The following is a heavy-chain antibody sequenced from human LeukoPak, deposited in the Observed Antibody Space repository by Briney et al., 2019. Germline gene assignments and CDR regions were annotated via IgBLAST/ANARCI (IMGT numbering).Heavy chain of an antibody. J-gene: IGHJ3*02. D-gene: IGHD1-26*01. Sequence: PSETLSLTCAVSGYSISSGYYWGWIRQPPGKGLEWIGSIYHSGSTYYNPSLKSRVTISVDTSKNQFSLKLGSVTAADTAVYYCARQEGSGSYYGINDAFDIWGQGTMVTVSS. CDR3: ARQEGSGSYYGINDAFDI. CDR2: IYHSGST. CDR1: GYSISSGYY. V-gene: IGHV4-38-2*01.